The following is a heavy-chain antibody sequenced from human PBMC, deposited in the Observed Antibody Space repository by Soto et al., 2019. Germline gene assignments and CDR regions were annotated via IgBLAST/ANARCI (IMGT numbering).Heavy chain of an antibody. V-gene: IGHV4-38-2*02. CDR2: IYPSVSS. J-gene: IGHJ4*02. D-gene: IGHD1-26*01. CDR3: ARGKVGKTFFDN. Sequence: SETLSLTCNVSGFAISRGDYWSWVRQPPGKGLEWIGSIYPSVSSYHNPSLESRLTLSIATSKNQFTLKLASVTAADTALYYCARGKVGKTFFDNRGQGTQVTVSS. CDR1: GFAISRGDY.